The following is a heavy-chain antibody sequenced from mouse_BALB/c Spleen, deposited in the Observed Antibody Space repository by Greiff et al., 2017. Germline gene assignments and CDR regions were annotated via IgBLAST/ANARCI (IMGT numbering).Heavy chain of an antibody. Sequence: QVQLQQSGAELVKPGASVKLSCKASGYTFTSYWMHWVKQRPGQGLEWIGEIDPSDSYTNYNQKFKGKATLTVDTSSSTAYMQLSSLTSEDSAVCYCAREDDHWFAYWGQGTLVTVSA. D-gene: IGHD2-3*01. CDR2: IDPSDSYT. J-gene: IGHJ3*01. CDR1: GYTFTSYW. CDR3: AREDDHWFAY. V-gene: IGHV1-69*02.